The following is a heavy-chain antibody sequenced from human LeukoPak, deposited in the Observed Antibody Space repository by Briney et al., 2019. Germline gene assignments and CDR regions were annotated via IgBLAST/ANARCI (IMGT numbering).Heavy chain of an antibody. CDR3: AKDRTILTGYSPASKWDYFDY. V-gene: IGHV4-61*01. CDR2: IYYSGTT. J-gene: IGHJ4*02. D-gene: IGHD3-9*01. CDR1: GGPVSSGSYY. Sequence: SETLSLTCTVSGGPVSSGSYYWGWIRQPPGQGLEWIGYIYYSGTTNYSPSLKSRVTISVDTSKNQFSLKLSSVTAADTAVYYCAKDRTILTGYSPASKWDYFDYWGQGTLVTVSS.